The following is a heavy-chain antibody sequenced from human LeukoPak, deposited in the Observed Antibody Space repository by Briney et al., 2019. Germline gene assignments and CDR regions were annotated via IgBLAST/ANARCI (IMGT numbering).Heavy chain of an antibody. CDR1: GFTFNNYG. CDR2: ISYDGSNK. V-gene: IGHV3-30*18. J-gene: IGHJ5*02. CDR3: AKDRGVFGSRHTANWFDP. Sequence: PGRSLRLSCVVSGFTFNNYGMHWVRQAPGKGLEWLTTISYDGSNKYYADSVKGRFTISRDSSKNTLYLQMNSLRPEDTAVYYCAKDRGVFGSRHTANWFDPWGQGTLVTVSS. D-gene: IGHD3-10*02.